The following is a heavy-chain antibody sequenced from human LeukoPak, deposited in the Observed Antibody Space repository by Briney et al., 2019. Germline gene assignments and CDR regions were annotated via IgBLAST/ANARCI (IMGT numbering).Heavy chain of an antibody. J-gene: IGHJ4*02. CDR1: GFTFSSYA. CDR3: ARVKGRDSSGYYPNYYFDY. Sequence: GGSLRLSCAASGFTFSSYAMSWVHQAPGKGLEWVSAISGSGGSTYYADSVKGRFTISRDNSKNTLYLQMNSLRAEDTAVYYCARVKGRDSSGYYPNYYFDYWGQGTLVTVSS. V-gene: IGHV3-23*01. CDR2: ISGSGGST. D-gene: IGHD3-22*01.